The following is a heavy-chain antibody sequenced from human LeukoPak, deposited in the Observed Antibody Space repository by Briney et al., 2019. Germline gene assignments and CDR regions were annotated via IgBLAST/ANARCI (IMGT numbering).Heavy chain of an antibody. V-gene: IGHV1-2*06. CDR2: INPNSGDT. CDR1: GGTFSSYA. J-gene: IGHJ4*02. D-gene: IGHD2-2*01. CDR3: ARDYCSSTSCLFDY. Sequence: ASVKVSCKASGGTFSSYAISWVRQAPGQGLEWMGRINPNSGDTNYAQKFQGRVTMTRDTSISTAYVELSRLRSDDTAVYYCARDYCSSTSCLFDYWGQGTLVTVSS.